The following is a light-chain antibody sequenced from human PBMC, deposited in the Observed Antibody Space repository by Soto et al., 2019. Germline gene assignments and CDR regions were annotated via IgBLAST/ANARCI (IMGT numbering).Light chain of an antibody. CDR1: QNIINF. J-gene: IGKJ4*01. CDR3: QQSYSTPLT. Sequence: DIQITQSPSSLSASVGDRVTITCRASQNIINFLTWYQQKPGKAPKLLIYAATTLQSGVPSRFSGSGSGSDFTLTINSLQPEDFATYSCQQSYSTPLTFGGGTKVDIK. CDR2: AAT. V-gene: IGKV1-39*01.